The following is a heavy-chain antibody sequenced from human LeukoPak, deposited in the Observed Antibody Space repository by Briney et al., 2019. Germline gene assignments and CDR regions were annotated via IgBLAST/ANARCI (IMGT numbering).Heavy chain of an antibody. CDR2: INHSGST. D-gene: IGHD5-18*01. V-gene: IGHV4-34*01. J-gene: IGHJ6*03. CDR1: GGSFSGYY. Sequence: NTSETLSLTCAVYGGSFSGYYWSWIRQPPGKGLEWIGEINHSGSTNYNPSLKSRVTISVDTSKNQFSLKLSSVTAADTAVYYCARRAGYSYGYYYYYYMDVWGKGTTVTVSS. CDR3: ARRAGYSYGYYYYYYMDV.